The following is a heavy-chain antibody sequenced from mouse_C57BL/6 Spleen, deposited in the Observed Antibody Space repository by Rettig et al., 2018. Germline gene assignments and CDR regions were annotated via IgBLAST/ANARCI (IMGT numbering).Heavy chain of an antibody. J-gene: IGHJ1*03. D-gene: IGHD2-4*01. Sequence: YNQKFKDKATLTVDKSSSTAYMQLSSLTSEDSAVYYCARDGVYYDPLYWYFDVWGTGTTVTVSS. V-gene: IGHV1-52*01. CDR3: ARDGVYYDPLYWYFDV.